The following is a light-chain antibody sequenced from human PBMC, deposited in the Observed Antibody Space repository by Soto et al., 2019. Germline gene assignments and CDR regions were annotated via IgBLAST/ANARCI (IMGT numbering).Light chain of an antibody. V-gene: IGLV1-40*01. J-gene: IGLJ2*01. CDR1: GSNIGAGYD. CDR2: GNS. CDR3: QSYDSSPLVV. Sequence: QSVLTQPPSVSGAPGQRVTISCTGSGSNIGAGYDVHWYQQLPGTAPKLLIYGNSNRPSGVPDRFSGSKSGTSASLAITGLQAEDEADYYCQSYDSSPLVVFGGGTKLTVL.